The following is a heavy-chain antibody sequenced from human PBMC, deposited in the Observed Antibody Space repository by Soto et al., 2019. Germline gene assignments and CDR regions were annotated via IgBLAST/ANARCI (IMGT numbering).Heavy chain of an antibody. D-gene: IGHD1-1*01. CDR2: ISGSGGST. J-gene: IGHJ4*02. CDR1: GFTFSSYA. V-gene: IGHV3-23*01. CDR3: AKTIGGTTFSPYYFDY. Sequence: GSLRLSCAASGFTFSSYAMSWVRQAPGKGLEWVSAISGSGGSTYYADSVKGRFTISRDNSKNTLYLQMNSLRAEDTAVYYCAKTIGGTTFSPYYFDYWGQGTLVTVSS.